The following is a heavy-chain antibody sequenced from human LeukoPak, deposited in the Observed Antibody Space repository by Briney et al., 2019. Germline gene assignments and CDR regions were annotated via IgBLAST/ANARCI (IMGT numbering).Heavy chain of an antibody. CDR1: GFSFSSYT. Sequence: PGGSLRLSCAASGFSFSSYTMFWVRQAPGKGLEWVALVSYDGATEYYRDSVKGRFTVSRDDSQNTLSLEMNSLRTEDTAVYYCAREFEPTTRRGIIGYWGQGTLVSVSS. V-gene: IGHV3-30-3*01. CDR3: AREFEPTTRRGIIGY. CDR2: VSYDGATE. J-gene: IGHJ4*02. D-gene: IGHD1-14*01.